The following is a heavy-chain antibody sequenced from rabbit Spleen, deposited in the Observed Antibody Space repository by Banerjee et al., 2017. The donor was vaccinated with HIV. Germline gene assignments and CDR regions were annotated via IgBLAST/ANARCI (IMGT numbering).Heavy chain of an antibody. Sequence: QERLVESGGGLVQPEGSLTLTCTVSEFSFSNRYVICWVRQAPGKGLEWIACINTATDNNVYATWAKGRFTISKTSSTTVTLQMTSLTAADTATYFCARSYGDSGYSSYYLWGPGTLVTVS. V-gene: IGHV1S45*01. CDR1: EFSFSNRYV. CDR2: INTATDNN. D-gene: IGHD1-1*01. J-gene: IGHJ4*01. CDR3: ARSYGDSGYSSYYL.